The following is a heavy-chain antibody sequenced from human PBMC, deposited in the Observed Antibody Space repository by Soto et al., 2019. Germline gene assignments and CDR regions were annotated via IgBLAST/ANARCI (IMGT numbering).Heavy chain of an antibody. CDR2: IYYIGTT. J-gene: IGHJ5*02. Sequence: QVQLQESGPGLVKASQTLSLTCTVSGGSIRNGNYYWSWIRQLPGKGLEWIGNIYYIGTTSYNPSTKSRVIISIDTSKNQFSLELTSVLAADTAVYYCAKNETTRPWFDPWGQGTLVTVSS. CDR3: AKNETTRPWFDP. D-gene: IGHD1-1*01. CDR1: GGSIRNGNYY. V-gene: IGHV4-31*03.